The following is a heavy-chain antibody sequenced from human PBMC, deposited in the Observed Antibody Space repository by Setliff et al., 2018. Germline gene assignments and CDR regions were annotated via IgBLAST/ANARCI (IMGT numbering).Heavy chain of an antibody. CDR2: LKPGDSGI. J-gene: IGHJ3*01. V-gene: IGHV5-51*01. CDR3: ARLGSSSWYNDVFDF. D-gene: IGHD6-13*01. Sequence: PGESLKISCQGSGYTFTNYWIGWVRQMPGKGLEWMGILKPGDSGIRYSPSFQGQVTLSADTSIATAYLHWTSLKASDTAMYYCARLGSSSWYNDVFDFWGPGTMVTVSS. CDR1: GYTFTNYW.